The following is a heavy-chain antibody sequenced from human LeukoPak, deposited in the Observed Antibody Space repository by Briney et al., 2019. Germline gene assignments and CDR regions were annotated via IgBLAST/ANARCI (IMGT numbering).Heavy chain of an antibody. D-gene: IGHD6-13*01. CDR2: IYTSGST. V-gene: IGHV4-4*07. Sequence: PSETLSLTCTVSGGSISSCYWSWIRQPAGKGLEWIGRIYTSGSTNYNPSLKSRVTMSVDTSKNQFSLKLSSVTAADTAVYYCARVSSSWYGEYYFDYWGQGTLVTVPS. CDR1: GGSISSCY. J-gene: IGHJ4*02. CDR3: ARVSSSWYGEYYFDY.